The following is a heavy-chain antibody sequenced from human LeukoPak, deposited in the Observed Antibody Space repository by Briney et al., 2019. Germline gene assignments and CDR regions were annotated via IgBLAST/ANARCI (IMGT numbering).Heavy chain of an antibody. CDR3: ARGAIVVEMATIGPFDY. Sequence: ASVKVSCKASGYTFTGYYMHWVRQAPGQGLEWMGRINTNSGGTNYAQKFQGRVTMTRGTSISTAYMELSRLRSDDTAVYYCARGAIVVEMATIGPFDYWGQGTLVTVSS. D-gene: IGHD5-24*01. V-gene: IGHV1-2*06. CDR1: GYTFTGYY. J-gene: IGHJ4*02. CDR2: INTNSGGT.